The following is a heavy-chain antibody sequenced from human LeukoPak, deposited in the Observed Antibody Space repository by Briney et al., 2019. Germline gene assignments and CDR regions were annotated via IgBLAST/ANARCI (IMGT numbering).Heavy chain of an antibody. Sequence: SETLSLTCTVSGGSISSYYWSWIRQPPGKGLEWIGYIYYSGSTNYNPSLKSRVTISVDMSKNQFSLKLSSVTAADTAIYYCARHVDYFYFMDVWGKGTTVTISS. J-gene: IGHJ6*03. V-gene: IGHV4-59*01. CDR3: ARHVDYFYFMDV. CDR1: GGSISSYY. CDR2: IYYSGST.